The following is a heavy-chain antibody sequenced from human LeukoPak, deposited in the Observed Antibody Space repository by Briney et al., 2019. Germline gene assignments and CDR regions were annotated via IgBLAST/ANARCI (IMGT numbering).Heavy chain of an antibody. CDR1: AFTFSMYW. J-gene: IGHJ4*02. D-gene: IGHD3-10*01. CDR2: IKEDGSDK. CDR3: VRDGIRDIPGVITIRYDY. Sequence: GGSLRLSCSASAFTFSMYWMTWVRQAPGKGQEWVSTIKEDGSDKYYVDSVRGRFTISRDNAENSLYLQMNSLTAEDTALYYCVRDGIRDIPGVITIRYDYWGQGTLVTVSS. V-gene: IGHV3-7*05.